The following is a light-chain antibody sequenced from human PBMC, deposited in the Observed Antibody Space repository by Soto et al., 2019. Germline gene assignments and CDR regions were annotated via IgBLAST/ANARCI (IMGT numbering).Light chain of an antibody. CDR1: QSISSW. Sequence: DIHMTKSPATVSGSVGDRVTITGWASQSISSWLAWYQQKPGKAPKLLIYKASTLKSGVPARFSGRGSGTDFTLTISGLQPEDLAAYYFLQYKSCPYSFGGGTKVDIK. CDR3: LQYKSCPYS. J-gene: IGKJ4*01. V-gene: IGKV1-5*03. CDR2: KAS.